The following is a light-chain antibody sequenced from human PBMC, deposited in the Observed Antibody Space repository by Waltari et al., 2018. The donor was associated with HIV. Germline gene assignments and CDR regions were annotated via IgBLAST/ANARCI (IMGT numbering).Light chain of an antibody. CDR2: YDS. V-gene: IGLV3-21*04. J-gene: IGLJ3*02. CDR1: NIGSKS. Sequence: SYVLTQLPSVSVAPGKTARITCGGNNIGSKSVHRYQQKPGQAPVLVIYYDSDRPSGIPERFSGSNSGNTATLTISRVEAGDEADYYCQVWDSSSDPRVFGGGTKLTVL. CDR3: QVWDSSSDPRV.